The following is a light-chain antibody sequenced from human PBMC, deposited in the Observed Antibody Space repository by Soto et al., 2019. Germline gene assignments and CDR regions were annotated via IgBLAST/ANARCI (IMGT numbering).Light chain of an antibody. Sequence: AIRMTQSPSSFSASIGDRVTITCRASQGISSYLAWYQQKPGKAPELLIYSASTLQSGVPSRFSGSGSGTDFTLTINCLQSEDFATYYCQQYDSYPRTFGPGTKVDIK. CDR1: QGISSY. CDR2: SAS. J-gene: IGKJ3*01. CDR3: QQYDSYPRT. V-gene: IGKV1-8*01.